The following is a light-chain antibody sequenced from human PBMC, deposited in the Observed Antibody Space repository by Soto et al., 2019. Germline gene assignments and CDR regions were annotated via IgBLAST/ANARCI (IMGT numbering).Light chain of an antibody. V-gene: IGKV1-39*01. J-gene: IGKJ1*01. CDR1: QSISSY. Sequence: DIQMTQSPSSLSAFVGDRVTITCRASQSISSYVNWYQQKPGKAPKNLIYSASTLQGGVPSRFSGTGSWTDFTLTISSLQPEDFATYYCQQNYNFPLTFGQGTKVEIK. CDR3: QQNYNFPLT. CDR2: SAS.